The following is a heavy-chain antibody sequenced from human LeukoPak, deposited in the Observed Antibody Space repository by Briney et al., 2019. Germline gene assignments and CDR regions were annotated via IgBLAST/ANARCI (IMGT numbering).Heavy chain of an antibody. CDR1: GGSISSYY. V-gene: IGHV4-59*01. J-gene: IGHJ6*02. CDR2: IYYSGST. D-gene: IGHD2-15*01. CDR3: ARGYCSGGSCYSWYYYYGMDV. Sequence: ETLSLTCTVSGGSISSYYWSWIRQPPGKGLEWIGYIYYSGSTNYNPSLTSRVTISVDTSKNQFSLKLSSVTAADTAVYYCARGYCSGGSCYSWYYYYGMDVWGQGTTVTVSS.